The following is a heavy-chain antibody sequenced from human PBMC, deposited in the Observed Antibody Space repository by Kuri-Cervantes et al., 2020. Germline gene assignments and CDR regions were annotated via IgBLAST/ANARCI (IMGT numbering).Heavy chain of an antibody. CDR2: MNPNSGNT. D-gene: IGHD6-19*01. CDR3: ARWGSSGWGLIDY. Sequence: ASVKVSCKASGYTFTSYGISWVRQATGQGLEWMGWMNPNSGNTGYAQKFQGRVTMTRNTSISTAYVELSSLRSEDTAVYYCARWGSSGWGLIDYWGQGTLVTVSS. CDR1: GYTFTSYG. V-gene: IGHV1-8*02. J-gene: IGHJ4*02.